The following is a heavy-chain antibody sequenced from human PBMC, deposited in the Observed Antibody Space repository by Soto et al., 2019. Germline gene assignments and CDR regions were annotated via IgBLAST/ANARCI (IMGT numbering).Heavy chain of an antibody. J-gene: IGHJ6*03. CDR1: GFTFSSYW. D-gene: IGHD6-19*01. CDR2: INSDGSST. Sequence: EVQLVESGGGLVQPGGSLRLSCAASGFTFSSYWMHWVRQAPGEGLVWVSRINSDGSSTSYADSVKGRFTISRDNAKDTMYLQMNSLRAEDTAVYYWGRPPVAVNGASFDYYYMDAWGKGTTVTVSS. V-gene: IGHV3-74*01. CDR3: GRPPVAVNGASFDYYYMDA.